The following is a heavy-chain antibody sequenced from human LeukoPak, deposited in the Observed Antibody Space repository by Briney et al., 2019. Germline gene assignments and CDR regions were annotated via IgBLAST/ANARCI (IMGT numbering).Heavy chain of an antibody. V-gene: IGHV4-4*02. D-gene: IGHD6-19*01. J-gene: IGHJ5*02. CDR1: GGSISSINW. Sequence: SETLSLTCAVSGGSISSINWWSWVRQPPGKGLEWIGEIYHSGSTNYNPSLKSRVTISVDKSKNQFSLKLSSVTAADTAVYYCARDRIAVADPPSWFDPWGQRTLVTVSS. CDR2: IYHSGST. CDR3: ARDRIAVADPPSWFDP.